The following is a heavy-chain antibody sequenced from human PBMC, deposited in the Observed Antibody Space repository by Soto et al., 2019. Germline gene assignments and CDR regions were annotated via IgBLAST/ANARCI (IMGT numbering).Heavy chain of an antibody. CDR2: INVYNGNT. CDR1: GYTFTSKS. J-gene: IGHJ4*02. D-gene: IGHD3-22*01. CDR3: ARISSARIRWLHDY. Sequence: ASVKVSCKASGYTFTSKSIGWVRQARGQGLEWMGWINVYNGNTKYAQQLQGRVTLTTDTSTSTAYMDLRSLRSDDTAVYYCARISSARIRWLHDYWGQGTLVTVSS. V-gene: IGHV1-18*01.